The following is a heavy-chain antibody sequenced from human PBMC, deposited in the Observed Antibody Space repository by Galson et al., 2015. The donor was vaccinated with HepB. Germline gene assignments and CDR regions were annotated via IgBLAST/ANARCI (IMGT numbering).Heavy chain of an antibody. D-gene: IGHD3-3*01. J-gene: IGHJ6*02. CDR2: LSDDGRSV. V-gene: IGHV3-74*01. CDR3: ARAKGDPLRVLEGDFPADKTFCHHGLDV. Sequence: CAASGFTFTNSWMHWVRQAPGKGLVWVSRLSDDGRSVNYADSVKGRFTISSDNAKTTLYLQMHSLRVEDTAVYYCARAKGDPLRVLEGDFPADKTFCHHGLDVWGQGITVIVSS. CDR1: GFTFTNSW.